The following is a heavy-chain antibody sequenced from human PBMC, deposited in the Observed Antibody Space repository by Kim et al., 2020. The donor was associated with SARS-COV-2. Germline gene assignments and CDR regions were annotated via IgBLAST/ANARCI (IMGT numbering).Heavy chain of an antibody. J-gene: IGHJ4*02. CDR3: ARHRRGYQLLYPFVLN. V-gene: IGHV4-39*01. D-gene: IGHD2-2*02. Sequence: SETLSLTCTVSGGSISSSSYYWGWIRQPPGKGLEWIGSIYYSGSTYYNPSLKSRVTISVDTSKNQFSLKLSSVTAADTAVYYCARHRRGYQLLYPFVLNWGQGTLVTVSS. CDR1: GGSISSSSYY. CDR2: IYYSGST.